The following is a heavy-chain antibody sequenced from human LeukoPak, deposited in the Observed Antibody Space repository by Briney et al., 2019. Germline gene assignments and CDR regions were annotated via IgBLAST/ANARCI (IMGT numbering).Heavy chain of an antibody. CDR1: GGSFSGYY. CDR3: GRWKFFYDDVWVSHFDY. Sequence: PSETLSLTCAVYGGSFSGYYLSWLRQPPGKGLEWIGEINHSGSTNYNPSLKSRVTISVDTSKNQFSLKLSSVTAADTAVYYCGRWKFFYDDVWVSHFDYWGQGTLVTVSS. CDR2: INHSGST. V-gene: IGHV4-34*01. D-gene: IGHD3-16*01. J-gene: IGHJ4*02.